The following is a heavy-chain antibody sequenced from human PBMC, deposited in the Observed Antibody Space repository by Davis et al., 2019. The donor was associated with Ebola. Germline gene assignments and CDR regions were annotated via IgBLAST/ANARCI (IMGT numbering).Heavy chain of an antibody. D-gene: IGHD5-18*01. CDR2: IYSGGST. J-gene: IGHJ6*03. Sequence: GESLKISCAASGFTVSSNYMSWVRQAPGKGLEWVSVIYSGGSTYYADSVKGRFTISRDNSKNTLYLQMNSLRAEDTAVYYCARDRQLRYYYYMDVWGKGTTVTVSS. V-gene: IGHV3-53*01. CDR3: ARDRQLRYYYYMDV. CDR1: GFTVSSNY.